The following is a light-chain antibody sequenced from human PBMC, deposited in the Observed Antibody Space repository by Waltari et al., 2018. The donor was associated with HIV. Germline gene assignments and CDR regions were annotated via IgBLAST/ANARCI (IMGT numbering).Light chain of an antibody. J-gene: IGKJ4*01. CDR2: QAS. CDR1: QGIKTW. V-gene: IGKV1-12*01. CDR3: QQGDSLPLT. Sequence: GDTVTIPCRASQGIKTWLAWYQQKPGTPPKLLIYQASTLQRGVPSRFSGSGSGTDFSLTISNLQTEDGATYYCQQGDSLPLTFGGGTTVEI.